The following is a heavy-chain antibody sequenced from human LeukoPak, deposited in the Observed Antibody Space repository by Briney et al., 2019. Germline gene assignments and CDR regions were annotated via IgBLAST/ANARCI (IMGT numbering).Heavy chain of an antibody. CDR2: IKQDGSEK. CDR3: ARDFLPYYLLFDY. CDR1: GFTFSSYW. J-gene: IGHJ4*02. V-gene: IGHV3-7*01. D-gene: IGHD2-8*01. Sequence: GGSLRLSCAASGFTFSSYWMSWVRQAPGKGLEWVANIKQDGSEKYYVDSVKGRFTISRDNAKNSLYLQMNSLRAEDTAVYYCARDFLPYYLLFDYWGQGTLVPVSS.